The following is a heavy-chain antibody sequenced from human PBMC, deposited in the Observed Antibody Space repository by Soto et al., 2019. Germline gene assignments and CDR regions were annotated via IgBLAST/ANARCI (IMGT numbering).Heavy chain of an antibody. CDR1: GYTLTELS. V-gene: IGHV1-24*01. D-gene: IGHD2-2*02. Sequence: QVQLVQSGAEVKKPGASVKVSCKVSGYTLTELSMHWLRQAPGKGLEWVGGFDPEDGETIYAQKFQSRVTMTEDTSTDTAYMEQSSLKSEDTAVYYCATGPYTYSFPMDVWGQETTVTVSS. CDR3: ATGPYTYSFPMDV. CDR2: FDPEDGET. J-gene: IGHJ6*02.